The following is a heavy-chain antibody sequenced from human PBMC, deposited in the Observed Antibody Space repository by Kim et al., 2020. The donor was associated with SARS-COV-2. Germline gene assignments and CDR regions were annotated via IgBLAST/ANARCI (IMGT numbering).Heavy chain of an antibody. CDR1: WDSVSSDSAT. Sequence: SQTLSLTCAIFWDSVSSDSATWHWIRQSPSGRLEWLGRTYYRSKWYNDYAVSVESRITSNPHASKNQFSLQMISVTPEDTAVYYCARSGTTITTGCFDPWGQGTLVTVSS. J-gene: IGHJ5*02. CDR2: TYYRSKWYN. V-gene: IGHV6-1*01. CDR3: ARSGTTITTGCFDP. D-gene: IGHD4-4*01.